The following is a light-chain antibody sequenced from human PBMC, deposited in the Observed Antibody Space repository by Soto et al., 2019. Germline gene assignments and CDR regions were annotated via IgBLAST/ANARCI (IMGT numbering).Light chain of an antibody. CDR2: GAS. CDR1: QSVSSN. CDR3: QQYNNWPL. Sequence: EIVMTQSPATLSVSPGERATLSCRASQSVSSNLAWYQQKPSQALWLLIYGASTRATGISARFSGSGSGSEFTLTICSLQSEDFAVYYCQQYNNWPLFGGGTKVDIK. J-gene: IGKJ4*01. V-gene: IGKV3-15*01.